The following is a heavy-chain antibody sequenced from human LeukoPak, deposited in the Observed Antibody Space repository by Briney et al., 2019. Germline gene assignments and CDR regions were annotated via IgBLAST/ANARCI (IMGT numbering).Heavy chain of an antibody. CDR2: ITAQNGNI. CDR1: GYSFTNFG. J-gene: IGHJ6*02. V-gene: IGHV1-18*01. Sequence: AAVTVSFKPSGYSFTNFGLSWVRQAPGQGLEWMGWITAQNGNINYTQRFQGRVTMTTDTSTSTAYMELRSLKSDDTAVYYCAREVVNYYGSGSYFSQNYYGMDVWGQGTTVTVSS. CDR3: AREVVNYYGSGSYFSQNYYGMDV. D-gene: IGHD3-10*01.